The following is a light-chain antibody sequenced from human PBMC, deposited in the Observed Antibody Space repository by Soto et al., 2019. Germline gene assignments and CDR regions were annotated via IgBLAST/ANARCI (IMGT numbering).Light chain of an antibody. Sequence: QSALTQPASVSGSPGQSITISCTGTSSDVGGYNYVSWYQQHPGKAPKLMIYEVSNRPSGVSNRFSGSKSGNTASLTISGLQAEDADDYYCSSYTSSSTLRVFGGGTKVTVL. CDR1: SSDVGGYNY. CDR3: SSYTSSSTLRV. V-gene: IGLV2-14*01. J-gene: IGLJ3*02. CDR2: EVS.